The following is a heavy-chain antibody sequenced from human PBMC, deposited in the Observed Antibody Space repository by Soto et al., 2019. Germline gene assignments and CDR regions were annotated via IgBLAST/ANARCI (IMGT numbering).Heavy chain of an antibody. CDR3: AKGGSSWTEWFDP. D-gene: IGHD6-13*01. CDR2: INPSSGGT. CDR1: GYPLTAKY. V-gene: IGHV1-2*02. J-gene: IGHJ5*02. Sequence: QVQLVQSGAEVKKPGASVKVSCKASGYPLTAKYLHWVRQAPGQGLEWMGWINPSSGGTKEAQKFLVRFTMTRDTSISAASMELSRMTSDDTAVYYCAKGGSSWTEWFDPWGQGTLVTVS.